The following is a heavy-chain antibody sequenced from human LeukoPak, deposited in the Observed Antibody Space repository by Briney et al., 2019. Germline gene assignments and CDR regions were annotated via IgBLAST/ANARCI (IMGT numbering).Heavy chain of an antibody. D-gene: IGHD4-17*01. CDR2: IYYSGST. CDR1: GGSISSGGYY. CDR3: ARLPTYGATFDY. Sequence: PSETLSLTCTVSGGSISSGGYYWSWIRQHPGKGLEWIGYIYYSGSTYYNPSLKSRVTISVDTSKNQFSLKLSSVTAADTAVYYCARLPTYGATFDYWGQGTLVTVSS. J-gene: IGHJ4*02. V-gene: IGHV4-31*03.